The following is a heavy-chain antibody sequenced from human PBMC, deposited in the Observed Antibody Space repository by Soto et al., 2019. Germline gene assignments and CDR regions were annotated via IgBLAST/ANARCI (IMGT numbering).Heavy chain of an antibody. CDR2: INPSNST. Sequence: GASVKVSCKASGYTFTSYYMHWVRQAPGQGLEWMGIINPSNSTTYAQKFQGRVTITADESTSTAHMELSSLRSDDTAVYYCASWLKEAGIGGNYYYGMDVWGQGTTVTVSS. V-gene: IGHV1-46*01. CDR3: ASWLKEAGIGGNYYYGMDV. CDR1: GYTFTSYY. D-gene: IGHD1-1*01. J-gene: IGHJ6*02.